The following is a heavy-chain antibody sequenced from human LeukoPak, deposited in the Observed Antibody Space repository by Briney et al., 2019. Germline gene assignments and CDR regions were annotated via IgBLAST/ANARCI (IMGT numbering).Heavy chain of an antibody. Sequence: GGSLRLSCEVSGFKFDDYAMHWVRQAPGKGPEWVSLIGSNGGTILYADSVKGRFTISRDNSKNSLYLQMNSLRTEDTALYYCAKDIYPAKYYYGSGSYYTKRRYYYYYYGMDVWGQGTTVTVSS. CDR1: GFKFDDYA. D-gene: IGHD3-10*01. CDR2: IGSNGGTI. CDR3: AKDIYPAKYYYGSGSYYTKRRYYYYYYGMDV. V-gene: IGHV3-43*02. J-gene: IGHJ6*02.